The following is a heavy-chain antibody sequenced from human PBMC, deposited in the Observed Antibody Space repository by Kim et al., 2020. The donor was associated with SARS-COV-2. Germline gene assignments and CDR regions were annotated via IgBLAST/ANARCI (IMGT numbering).Heavy chain of an antibody. V-gene: IGHV3-30*04. Sequence: GGSLRLSCAASGFTFSSYAMHWVRQAPGKGLEWVAVISYDGSNKYYADSVKGRFTISRDNSKNTLYLQMNSLRAEDTAVYYCARSGYGSGSYYIPWAWGQGTLVTVSS. CDR2: ISYDGSNK. CDR3: ARSGYGSGSYYIPWA. J-gene: IGHJ5*02. CDR1: GFTFSSYA. D-gene: IGHD3-10*01.